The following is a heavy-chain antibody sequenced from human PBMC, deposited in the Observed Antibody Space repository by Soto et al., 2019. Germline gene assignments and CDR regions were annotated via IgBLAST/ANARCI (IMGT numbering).Heavy chain of an antibody. V-gene: IGHV3-74*01. CDR3: ARERSYSLAV. Sequence: EVQLVESGGGLLQPGGSLRLSCAVSGSTFSNDWMHWVRQAPGKGLVWVSHINSDGSSTNYADFVKGRFTIARDNAKNTVYLQMNSLRAEDTAVYYCARERSYSLAVWGQGTTVTVSS. CDR2: INSDGSST. D-gene: IGHD4-4*01. J-gene: IGHJ6*02. CDR1: GSTFSNDW.